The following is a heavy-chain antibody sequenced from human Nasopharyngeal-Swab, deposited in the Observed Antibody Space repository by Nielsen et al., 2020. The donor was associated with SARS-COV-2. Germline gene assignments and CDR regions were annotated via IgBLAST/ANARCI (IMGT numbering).Heavy chain of an antibody. CDR2: ISASGHST. J-gene: IGHJ3*01. CDR1: GFTFINYA. Sequence: GESLKISCAASGFTFINYAMTWVRQAPGKGLEWVSVISASGHSTYYADSVKGRFTISRDNSKNTLFLQMNSLRAGDTAVYYCAKRDGYNLADEFDVWGQGTMVTVSS. CDR3: AKRDGYNLADEFDV. D-gene: IGHD5-24*01. V-gene: IGHV3-23*01.